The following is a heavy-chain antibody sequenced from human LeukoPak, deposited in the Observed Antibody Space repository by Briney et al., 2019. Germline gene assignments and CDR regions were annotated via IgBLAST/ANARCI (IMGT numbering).Heavy chain of an antibody. Sequence: ASVKVSCKASGYTFTSYAMYWVRQAPGQRLEWMGWINAGKGNTKYSQKIQGRVTITRDASASTAYMELSSLRFEDTAVYYCARERGRSVDYWGQGTLVTVSS. CDR2: INAGKGNT. D-gene: IGHD3-16*01. V-gene: IGHV1-3*01. J-gene: IGHJ4*02. CDR1: GYTFTSYA. CDR3: ARERGRSVDY.